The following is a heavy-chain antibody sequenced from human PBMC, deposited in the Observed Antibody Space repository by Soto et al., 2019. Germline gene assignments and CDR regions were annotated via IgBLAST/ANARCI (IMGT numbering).Heavy chain of an antibody. CDR1: GGSISSHH. CDR2: VSYSGSS. D-gene: IGHD1-1*01. J-gene: IGHJ4*02. CDR3: TRLSGIDSPISFFDQ. Sequence: QVQLQESGPGLVKPSETLSLTCIVSGGSISSHHWSWIRQSPGQGLDWIGHVSYSGSSTYNPSLKSRVTSSIHTSKNQFSLNLRSVSAAEPAVYYCTRLSGIDSPISFFDQWGQGTLVTVSS. V-gene: IGHV4-59*08.